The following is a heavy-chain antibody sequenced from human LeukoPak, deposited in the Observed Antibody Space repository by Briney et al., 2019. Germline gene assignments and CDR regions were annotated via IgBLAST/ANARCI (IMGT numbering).Heavy chain of an antibody. CDR1: GFIFRSYA. V-gene: IGHV3-23*01. D-gene: IGHD3-16*01. J-gene: IGHJ3*02. Sequence: GGSLRLSCAASGFIFRSYAMSWVRQAPGKGLEWVSGISSSGGRTYYADSVKGRFTISRDNSKNTLYLQMNSLRAEDTAVYYCAKVLDLPWGAFDIWGQGTMVTVSS. CDR3: AKVLDLPWGAFDI. CDR2: ISSSGGRT.